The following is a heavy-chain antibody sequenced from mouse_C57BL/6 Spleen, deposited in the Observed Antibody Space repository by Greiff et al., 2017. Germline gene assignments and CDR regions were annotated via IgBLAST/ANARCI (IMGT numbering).Heavy chain of an antibody. CDR3: ARLGGSSPYAMDY. Sequence: QVQLQESGAELVRPGTSVKVSCKASGYAFTNYLIEWVKQRPGQGLEWIGVINPGSGGTNYNEKFKGKETLTADKSSSTAYMQLSSLTSEDSAVYFCARLGGSSPYAMDYWGQGTSVTVSS. V-gene: IGHV1-54*01. CDR1: GYAFTNYL. D-gene: IGHD1-1*01. CDR2: INPGSGGT. J-gene: IGHJ4*01.